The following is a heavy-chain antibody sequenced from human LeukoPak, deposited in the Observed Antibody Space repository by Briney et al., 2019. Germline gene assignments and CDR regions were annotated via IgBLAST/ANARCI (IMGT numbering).Heavy chain of an antibody. Sequence: GGSLTLSCAASGFTFSSYWMSWVRQAPGKGLEWVANIKQDGSEKNYVGSVKGRFTISRDNAKNSLYLQMSSLRVEGTAVYYCATDRAYFDYWGQGTLVTVSS. V-gene: IGHV3-7*01. CDR3: ATDRAYFDY. CDR2: IKQDGSEK. D-gene: IGHD3-10*01. J-gene: IGHJ4*02. CDR1: GFTFSSYW.